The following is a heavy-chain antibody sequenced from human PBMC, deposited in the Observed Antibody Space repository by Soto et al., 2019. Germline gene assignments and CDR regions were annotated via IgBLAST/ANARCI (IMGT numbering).Heavy chain of an antibody. Sequence: ASVKVSCKASGYTFTSYDINWVRQATGQGLEWMGWMNPNSGNTGYAQKFQGRVTMTRNTSISTAYMELSSLRSEDTAVYYCASVWTHERFLEWPDDAFDIWGQGTMVTVSS. CDR2: MNPNSGNT. D-gene: IGHD3-3*01. CDR1: GYTFTSYD. J-gene: IGHJ3*02. CDR3: ASVWTHERFLEWPDDAFDI. V-gene: IGHV1-8*01.